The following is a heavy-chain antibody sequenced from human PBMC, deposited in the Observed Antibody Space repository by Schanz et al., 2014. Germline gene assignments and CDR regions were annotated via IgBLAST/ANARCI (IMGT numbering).Heavy chain of an antibody. J-gene: IGHJ3*01. Sequence: QVKRGEAGGGVVQPGTSLRLSCAASGFTFRGHAMHWVRQAPGQGLEKVAVTSTDGTKTYYAASVRGRFTISRDNSKNTVYLQMNSLRSEDTAVYYCTRDRGALINHNDALDLWGQGTMVSVSS. CDR1: GFTFRGHA. V-gene: IGHV3-30*04. D-gene: IGHD3-16*01. CDR2: TSTDGTKT. CDR3: TRDRGALINHNDALDL.